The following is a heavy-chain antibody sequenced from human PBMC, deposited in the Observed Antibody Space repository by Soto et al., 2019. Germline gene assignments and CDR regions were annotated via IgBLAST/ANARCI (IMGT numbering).Heavy chain of an antibody. J-gene: IGHJ4*02. CDR2: IIPILGIA. V-gene: IGHV1-69*04. Sequence: SVKVSCKASVGTFSSYTISWVRQAPGQGLEWMGRIIPILGIANYAQKFQGRVTITADKSTSTAYMELSSLRSEDTAVYYCARDSYSSSSPDYWGQGTLVTVSS. CDR3: ARDSYSSSSPDY. D-gene: IGHD6-6*01. CDR1: VGTFSSYT.